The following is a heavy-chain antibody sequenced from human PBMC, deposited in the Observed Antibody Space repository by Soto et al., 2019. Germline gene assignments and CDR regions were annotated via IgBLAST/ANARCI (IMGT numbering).Heavy chain of an antibody. J-gene: IGHJ3*02. V-gene: IGHV4-31*03. D-gene: IGHD3-10*01. CDR3: AKVGGVGESDDAFDI. Sequence: SETLSLTCTLSGGSISSGGYYWSWIRQHPGKGLKWIGYIYYSGSTYYNPSLKSRVTISVDTSKNQFSLKLSSVTAADTAVYYCAKVGGVGESDDAFDIWGQGTMVTVS. CDR2: IYYSGST. CDR1: GGSISSGGYY.